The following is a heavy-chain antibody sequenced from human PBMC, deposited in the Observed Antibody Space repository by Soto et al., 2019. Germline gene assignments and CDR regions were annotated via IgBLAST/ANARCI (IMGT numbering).Heavy chain of an antibody. D-gene: IGHD3-3*01. V-gene: IGHV4-59*01. CDR3: ARVSRAIFGVVIDY. J-gene: IGHJ4*02. CDR2: IYYSGST. Sequence: QVQLQESGPGLVKPSETLSLTCTVSGGSISSYYWSWIRQPPGKGLEWIGYIYYSGSTNYNPSLKSRVTISVDTSKNQFSLKLSSVTAADTAVYYCARVSRAIFGVVIDYWGQGTLVTVSS. CDR1: GGSISSYY.